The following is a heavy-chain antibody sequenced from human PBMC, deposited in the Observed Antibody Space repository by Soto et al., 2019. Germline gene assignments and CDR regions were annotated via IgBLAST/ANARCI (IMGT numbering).Heavy chain of an antibody. D-gene: IGHD2-15*01. CDR2: IYYSGST. CDR3: ARDKGDCSGGSCYSGWFDP. J-gene: IGHJ5*02. V-gene: IGHV4-59*01. CDR1: GGSISSYY. Sequence: QVQLQESGPGLVKPSETLSLTCTVSGGSISSYYWSWIRQPPGKGLEWIGYIYYSGSTNYNPSLKSRVTISVDTSKNQCSLKLSSVTAADTAVYYCARDKGDCSGGSCYSGWFDPWGQGTLVTVSS.